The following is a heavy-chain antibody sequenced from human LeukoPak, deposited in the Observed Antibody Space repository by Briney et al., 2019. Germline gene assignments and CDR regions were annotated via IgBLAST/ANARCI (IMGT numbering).Heavy chain of an antibody. Sequence: GGSLRLSCAASGFTFSSYWMSWVRQAPGKGREWVANIKQDGSEKYYVDSVKGRFTISRDNAKNSLYLQMNSLRAEDTAVYYCARDRGLLWFGDPPLDCWGQGTLVTVSS. CDR3: ARDRGLLWFGDPPLDC. V-gene: IGHV3-7*01. D-gene: IGHD3-10*01. J-gene: IGHJ4*02. CDR2: IKQDGSEK. CDR1: GFTFSSYW.